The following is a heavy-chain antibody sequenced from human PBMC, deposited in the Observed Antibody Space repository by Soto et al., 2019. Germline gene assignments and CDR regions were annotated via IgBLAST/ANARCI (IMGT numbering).Heavy chain of an antibody. D-gene: IGHD5-18*01. J-gene: IGHJ4*02. Sequence: QAQLVESGGGVVQPGRSLRLSCATSESTFRSYSMNWVRQAAVKGLEWVAGIGSDAKTQYYTDSVKGRFSISRDTSKSTVSLQMNSLRTEDTAINYCAKEYGHGYWYFDYWGQGTQVTVSA. CDR2: IGSDAKTQ. V-gene: IGHV3-30*18. CDR1: ESTFRSYS. CDR3: AKEYGHGYWYFDY.